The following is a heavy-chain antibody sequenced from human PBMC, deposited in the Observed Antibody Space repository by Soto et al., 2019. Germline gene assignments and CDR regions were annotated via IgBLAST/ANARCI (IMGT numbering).Heavy chain of an antibody. Sequence: GGSLRLSCAASGFTVSSYAMHWVRQAPGKGLEYVSAISSNGGSTYYANSVKGRFTISRDNSKNTLYLQMGSLRAEDMAVYYCARGTYPTRYFDWLLSRHAFDIWGQGTMVTVSS. CDR3: ARGTYPTRYFDWLLSRHAFDI. D-gene: IGHD3-9*01. V-gene: IGHV3-64*01. CDR2: ISSNGGST. J-gene: IGHJ3*02. CDR1: GFTVSSYA.